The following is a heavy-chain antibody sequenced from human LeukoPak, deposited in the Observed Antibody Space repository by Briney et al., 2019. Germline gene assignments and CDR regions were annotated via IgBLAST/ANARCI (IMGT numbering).Heavy chain of an antibody. Sequence: QTGGSLRLSCAASGFTFSSYWMSWVRQAPGKGLEWVANIKRDGSEKYYVDSVKGRFTISRDNAKNSLYLQMNSLRAEDTAVYYSEREDGRLFDYWGQGTLVTVSS. CDR3: EREDGRLFDY. J-gene: IGHJ4*02. V-gene: IGHV3-7*01. CDR2: IKRDGSEK. CDR1: GFTFSSYW. D-gene: IGHD2-15*01.